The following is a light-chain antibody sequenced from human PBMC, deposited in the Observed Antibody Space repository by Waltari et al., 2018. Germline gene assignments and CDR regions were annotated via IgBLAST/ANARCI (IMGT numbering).Light chain of an antibody. J-gene: IGLJ2*01. CDR2: DVS. V-gene: IGLV2-14*03. CDR1: HSDVGGYNS. Sequence: QSALTQPASVSGSPGQSITISCTGTHSDVGGYNSVSCYQQHPGKAPKLMIYDVSNRPSGVSNRFSGSESGNTASLTISGLQAEDEADYYCSSYTSSSTLGFGGGTKLTVL. CDR3: SSYTSSSTLG.